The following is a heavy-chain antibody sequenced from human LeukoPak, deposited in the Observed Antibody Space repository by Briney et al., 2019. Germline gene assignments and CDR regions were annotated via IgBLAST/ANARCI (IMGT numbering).Heavy chain of an antibody. D-gene: IGHD1-7*01. CDR1: GFTFSSYW. CDR2: IKQDGSEK. Sequence: GGSLRLSCAASGFTFSSYWMSWVRQAPGKGLEWVANIKQDGSEKYYVDPVKGRFTISRDNAKNSLYLQMNSLRAEDTAVYYCARDSPYNWNYDASAFDTWGQGTMVTVSS. CDR3: ARDSPYNWNYDASAFDT. J-gene: IGHJ3*02. V-gene: IGHV3-7*01.